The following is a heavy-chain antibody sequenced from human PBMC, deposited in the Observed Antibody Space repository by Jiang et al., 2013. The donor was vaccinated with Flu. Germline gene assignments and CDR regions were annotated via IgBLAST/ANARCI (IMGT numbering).Heavy chain of an antibody. CDR2: IYYSGST. Sequence: PGLVKPSETLSLTCTVSGGSISSSSYYWGWIRQPPGKGLEWIGSIYYSGSTYYNPSLKSRVTISVDTSKNQFSLKLSSVTAADTAVYYCARHYGSGSYYLPYNWFDPWGQGTLVTVSS. CDR3: ARHYGSGSYYLPYNWFDP. V-gene: IGHV4-39*01. D-gene: IGHD3-10*01. CDR1: GGSISSSSYY. J-gene: IGHJ5*02.